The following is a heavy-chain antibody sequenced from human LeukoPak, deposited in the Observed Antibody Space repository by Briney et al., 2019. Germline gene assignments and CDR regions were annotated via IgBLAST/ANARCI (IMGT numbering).Heavy chain of an antibody. CDR1: GYTFTSYG. V-gene: IGHV1-18*01. CDR3: TTRDGGYFDY. D-gene: IGHD4-17*01. CDR2: ISAYSGKK. Sequence: ASVKVSCKASGYTFTSYGITWVRQAPGQGLEWMGWISAYSGKKNFAQKLLGRVTMTTDTSTSTAYMELRSLRSEDTAVYYCTTRDGGYFDYWGQGTLVTVSS. J-gene: IGHJ4*02.